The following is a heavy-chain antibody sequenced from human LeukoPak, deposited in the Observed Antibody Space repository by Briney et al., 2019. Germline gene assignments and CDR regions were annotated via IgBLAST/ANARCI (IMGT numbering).Heavy chain of an antibody. J-gene: IGHJ4*02. Sequence: GASVKVSCKASGYTFTGYYMHWVRQAPGQGLEWMGWINPNSGGTNYAQKFQGRVTMTRDTSISTAYMELSRLRSDDTAVYYCAIYYDILTGPSTYQGAFDYWGQGTLVTVSS. CDR3: AIYYDILTGPSTYQGAFDY. V-gene: IGHV1-2*02. D-gene: IGHD3-9*01. CDR2: INPNSGGT. CDR1: GYTFTGYY.